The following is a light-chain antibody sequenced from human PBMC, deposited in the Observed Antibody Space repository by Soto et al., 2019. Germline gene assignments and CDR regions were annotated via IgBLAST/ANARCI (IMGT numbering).Light chain of an antibody. Sequence: EIVLTQSPGTLSLSPGERATLSCRASQSISSYLAWYQQRPGQAPRLLIYDASTRATGIPARFSGSRSGTDFTLSITRLESEEFAVYHCQQYDSSPRTFGEGTKLEIK. CDR2: DAS. CDR3: QQYDSSPRT. V-gene: IGKV3-20*01. CDR1: QSISSY. J-gene: IGKJ4*01.